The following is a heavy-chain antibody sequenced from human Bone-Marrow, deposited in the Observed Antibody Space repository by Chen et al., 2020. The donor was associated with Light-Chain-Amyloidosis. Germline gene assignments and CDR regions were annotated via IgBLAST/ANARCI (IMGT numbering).Heavy chain of an antibody. V-gene: IGHV1-3*01. CDR3: AAGIYGEYFEF. CDR1: GHSFSGYA. Sequence: QLHLVQSGPEVKKPGASVKVSCKTSGHSFSGYALHWVRQAPGQSPEWIGWINVGNGNTKYSRRFQDRVTITRDTAASTAYMDFNTLKSEDGALYYCAAGIYGEYFEFWGQGTLVTVSS. J-gene: IGHJ4*02. CDR2: INVGNGNT. D-gene: IGHD3-9*01.